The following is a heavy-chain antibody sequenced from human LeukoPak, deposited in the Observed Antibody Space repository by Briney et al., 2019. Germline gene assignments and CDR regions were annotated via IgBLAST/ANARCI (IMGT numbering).Heavy chain of an antibody. CDR3: ARDGGGDSSSDYYFDY. D-gene: IGHD6-6*01. Sequence: ASVKVSCKASGYTFTGYYMHWVRQAPGQGLEWMGWINPNSGGTNYAQKFQGRVTMTRDTSISTAYMELSRLRSDDTAVYYCARDGGGDSSSDYYFDYWGQGTLVTVSS. CDR1: GYTFTGYY. J-gene: IGHJ4*02. CDR2: INPNSGGT. V-gene: IGHV1-2*02.